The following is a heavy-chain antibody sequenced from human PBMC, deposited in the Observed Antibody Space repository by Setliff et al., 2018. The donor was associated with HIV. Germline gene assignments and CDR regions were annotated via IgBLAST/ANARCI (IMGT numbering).Heavy chain of an antibody. CDR3: ARMYSGYDWSPAGARTKYFDY. CDR2: IYYSGST. V-gene: IGHV4-59*08. Sequence: SETLSLTCSVSGGSISSYYWSWIRQPPGKGLEWIGYIYYSGSTNYNPSLKSRVTISVDTSKNQFSLKLSSVTAADTAVYYCARMYSGYDWSPAGARTKYFDYWGQGTLVTVAS. CDR1: GGSISSYY. J-gene: IGHJ4*02. D-gene: IGHD5-12*01.